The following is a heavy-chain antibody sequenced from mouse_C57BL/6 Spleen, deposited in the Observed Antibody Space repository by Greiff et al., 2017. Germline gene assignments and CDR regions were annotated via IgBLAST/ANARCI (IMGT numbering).Heavy chain of an antibody. V-gene: IGHV1-42*01. CDR3: ARGIPTVVAPGYFDV. D-gene: IGHD1-1*01. J-gene: IGHJ1*03. CDR1: GYSFTGYY. CDR2: INPSTGGT. Sequence: VQLQQSGPELVKPGASVKISCKASGYSFTGYYMNWVKQSPEKSLEWIGEINPSTGGTTYNQKFKAKATLTVDKSSSTAYMQLKSLTSEDSAVYYWARGIPTVVAPGYFDVWGTGTTVTVSS.